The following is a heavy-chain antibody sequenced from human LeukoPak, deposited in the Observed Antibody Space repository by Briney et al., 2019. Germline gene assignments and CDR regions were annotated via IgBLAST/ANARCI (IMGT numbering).Heavy chain of an antibody. CDR1: GFTFSSYA. CDR2: ISGSGGST. D-gene: IGHD3-3*01. J-gene: IGHJ6*03. V-gene: IGHV3-23*01. CDR3: AKYIGRFLENYYYYMDV. Sequence: PGGSLRLSCAASGFTFSSYAMSWVRQAPGKGLEWVSAISGSGGSTYYADSVKGRFTISRDNSKNTLYLQMNSLRAEDTAVYYCAKYIGRFLENYYYYMDVWGKGTTVTVSS.